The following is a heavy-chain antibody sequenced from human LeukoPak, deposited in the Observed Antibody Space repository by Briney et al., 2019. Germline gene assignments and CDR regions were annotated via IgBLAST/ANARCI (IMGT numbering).Heavy chain of an antibody. CDR3: ARGKRSRDSSGYYYVGY. CDR2: INPSGGST. Sequence: ASVKVSCKASGYTFTSCYMHWVRQAPGQGLEWMGIINPSGGSTSYAQKFQGRVTMTRDTSTSTVYMELSSLRSEDTAVYYCARGKRSRDSSGYYYVGYWGQGTLVTVSS. D-gene: IGHD3-22*01. J-gene: IGHJ4*02. CDR1: GYTFTSCY. V-gene: IGHV1-46*01.